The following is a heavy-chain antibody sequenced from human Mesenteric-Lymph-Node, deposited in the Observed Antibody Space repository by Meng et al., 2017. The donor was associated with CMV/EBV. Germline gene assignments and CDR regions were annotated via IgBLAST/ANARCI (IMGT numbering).Heavy chain of an antibody. CDR1: GFNFNTYW. CDR2: ISNSGGST. D-gene: IGHD3-3*01. J-gene: IGHJ6*02. Sequence: GESLKISCAASGFNFNTYWMHWVRQTPGKGLEWVSTISNSGGSTYYPDSVKGRFTISRDNSKNTLYLQMNSLRAEDTAVYYCAYGMTIFHYHYGMDVWGQGTTVTVSS. CDR3: AYGMTIFHYHYGMDV. V-gene: IGHV3-23*01.